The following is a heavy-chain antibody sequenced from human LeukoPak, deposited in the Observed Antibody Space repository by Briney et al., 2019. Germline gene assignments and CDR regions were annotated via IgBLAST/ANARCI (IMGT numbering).Heavy chain of an antibody. D-gene: IGHD6-6*01. CDR3: AKGHSQSTAFDY. CDR2: ISYDGSPK. Sequence: PGRSLRLSCAASGFTFSFYDIHWVRQAPGKGLEWVAVISYDGSPKYFAGSVRGRFSASLDNSKNAVYLQMNSLRDEDTAVYYCAKGHSQSTAFDYWGQGILVTVSS. CDR1: GFTFSFYD. V-gene: IGHV3-30*18. J-gene: IGHJ4*02.